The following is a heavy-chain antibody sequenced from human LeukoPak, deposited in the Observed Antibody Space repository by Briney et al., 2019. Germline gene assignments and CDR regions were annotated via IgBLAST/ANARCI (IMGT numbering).Heavy chain of an antibody. CDR1: GGSISSSSYY. Sequence: SETLSLTCTVSGGSISSSSYYWGWIRQPPGKGLEWIGSIYYSGSTYYNPSLKSRVTISVDTSKNQFSLKLSSVTAADTAVYYCARFFWDFYYFDYWGQGTLVTVSS. J-gene: IGHJ4*02. D-gene: IGHD3-3*01. CDR3: ARFFWDFYYFDY. CDR2: IYYSGST. V-gene: IGHV4-39*01.